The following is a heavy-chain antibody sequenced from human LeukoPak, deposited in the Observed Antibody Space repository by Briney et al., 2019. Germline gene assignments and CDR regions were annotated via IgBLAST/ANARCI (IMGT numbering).Heavy chain of an antibody. CDR1: GFTFSSYW. Sequence: GGSLRLSCAASGFTFSSYWMSWVRQAPGKRLEWVANIKQDGSEKYYVDSVKGRFTISRDNAKNSLYLQMNSLRAEDTAVYYCAREIAAAGTPYFDYWGQGTLVTVSS. D-gene: IGHD6-13*01. CDR3: AREIAAAGTPYFDY. J-gene: IGHJ4*02. V-gene: IGHV3-7*01. CDR2: IKQDGSEK.